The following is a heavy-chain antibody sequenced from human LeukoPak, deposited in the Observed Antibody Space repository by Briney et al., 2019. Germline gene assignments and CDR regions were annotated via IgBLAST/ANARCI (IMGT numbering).Heavy chain of an antibody. J-gene: IGHJ6*03. CDR3: TTGISLLAHYYYYMDV. D-gene: IGHD2-15*01. V-gene: IGHV3-15*01. Sequence: GGSLRLSCAASGFTFSNAWMSWVRQAPGKGLEWVGRIKSKTDGGTTDYAAPVKGRFTISRDDSKNTLYLQMNSLKTEDTAVYYCTTGISLLAHYYYYMDVWGKGTTVTVSS. CDR1: GFTFSNAW. CDR2: IKSKTDGGTT.